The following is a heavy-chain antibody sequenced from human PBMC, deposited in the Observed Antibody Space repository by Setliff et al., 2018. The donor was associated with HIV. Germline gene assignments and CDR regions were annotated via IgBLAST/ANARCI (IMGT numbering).Heavy chain of an antibody. D-gene: IGHD3-22*01. J-gene: IGHJ4*02. CDR1: GYFISSGYY. CDR3: ARSAYDSRGLPY. Sequence: SETLSLTCGVSGYFISSGYYWAWIRQSPGKGLEWIGTIYHSGSTYYNPSLKSRVTISVDTSKNQFSLNLSSVTAADTAVYYCARSAYDSRGLPYWGQGTLVTVSS. CDR2: IYHSGST. V-gene: IGHV4-38-2*01.